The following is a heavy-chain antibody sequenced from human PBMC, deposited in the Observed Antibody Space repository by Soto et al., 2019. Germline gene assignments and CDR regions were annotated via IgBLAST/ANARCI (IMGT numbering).Heavy chain of an antibody. CDR3: TRRSNCNSAAHDY. J-gene: IGHJ4*02. CDR2: IFPGDSDV. CDR1: GDIFTTYW. D-gene: IGHD6-13*01. V-gene: IGHV5-51*01. Sequence: GESLKISCKGSGDIFTTYWIAWVRQRPGKGLEWIGIIFPGDSDVRYSPSFQGQVTISADKSINTAYLQWSSLKASDSAMYYCTRRSNCNSAAHDYWGKGPLVTVSS.